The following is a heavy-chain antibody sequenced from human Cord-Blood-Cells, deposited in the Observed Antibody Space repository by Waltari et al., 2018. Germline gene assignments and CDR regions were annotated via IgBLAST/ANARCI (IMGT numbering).Heavy chain of an antibody. CDR2: IIPNFGTA. CDR3: ARDRFSTGVYDY. V-gene: IGHV1-69*01. J-gene: IGHJ4*02. D-gene: IGHD3-3*01. CDR1: GGTFSSYA. Sequence: QVQLVQSGAEVKKPGSSVKVSCKASGGTFSSYAISWVRQAPGQGLEWMGGIIPNFGTANYAKKFQGRVTNTADESTSTAYMELSSLRSEDTAVYYCARDRFSTGVYDYWGQGTLVTVSS.